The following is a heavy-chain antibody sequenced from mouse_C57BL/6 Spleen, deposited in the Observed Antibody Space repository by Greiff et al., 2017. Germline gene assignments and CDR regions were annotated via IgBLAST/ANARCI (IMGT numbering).Heavy chain of an antibody. V-gene: IGHV8-12*01. CDR2: IYWDDDK. J-gene: IGHJ4*01. Sequence: QVTLKVSGPGILQSSQTLSLTCSFSGFSLSTSGMGVSWIRQPSGKGLEWLAHIYWDDDKRYNPSLKSRLTISKDTSRNQVFLKITSVDTADTATYYWARRAGYYYGSRDYAMDYWGQGTSVTVSS. D-gene: IGHD1-1*01. CDR3: ARRAGYYYGSRDYAMDY. CDR1: GFSLSTSGMG.